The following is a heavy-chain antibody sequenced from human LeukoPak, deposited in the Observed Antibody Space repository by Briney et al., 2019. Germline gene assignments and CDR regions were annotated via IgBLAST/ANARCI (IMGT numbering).Heavy chain of an antibody. CDR3: AKDLEPAGYGSGSWGRGYYMDV. CDR2: ISYDGSNK. D-gene: IGHD3-10*01. J-gene: IGHJ6*03. Sequence: GGSLRLSCAASGFTFSSYAMHWVRQAPGKGLEWVAVISYDGSNKYYADSVKGRFTISRDNSKNTLYLQMNSLRAEDTAVYYCAKDLEPAGYGSGSWGRGYYMDVWGKGTTVTISS. CDR1: GFTFSSYA. V-gene: IGHV3-30*04.